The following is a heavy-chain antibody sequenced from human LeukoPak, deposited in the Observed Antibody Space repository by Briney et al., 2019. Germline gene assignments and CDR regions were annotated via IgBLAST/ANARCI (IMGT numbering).Heavy chain of an antibody. CDR1: GFTFSSYS. V-gene: IGHV3-21*01. CDR3: ARELTYAVTADMDV. D-gene: IGHD4-23*01. Sequence: GGSLRLSCAASGFTFSSYSMNWVRQAPGKGLEWVSSISSSSSYIYYADSVKGRFTISRDNAKNSLYLQMNSLRTEDTAVYYCARELTYAVTADMDVWGKVTTVTVSS. CDR2: ISSSSSYI. J-gene: IGHJ6*03.